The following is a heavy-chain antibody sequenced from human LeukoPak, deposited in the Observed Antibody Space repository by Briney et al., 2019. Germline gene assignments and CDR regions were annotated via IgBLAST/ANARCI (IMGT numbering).Heavy chain of an antibody. J-gene: IGHJ4*02. CDR1: GFTFSSYS. CDR3: ARDGPFYDSSGSSFDY. D-gene: IGHD3-22*01. Sequence: PGGSLRLSCAASGFTFSSYSMNWVRQAPGKGLEWVSSISSSSSYIYYADSVKGRFPISRDNAKNSLYLQMNSLRAEDTAVYYCARDGPFYDSSGSSFDYWGQGTLVTVSS. V-gene: IGHV3-21*01. CDR2: ISSSSSYI.